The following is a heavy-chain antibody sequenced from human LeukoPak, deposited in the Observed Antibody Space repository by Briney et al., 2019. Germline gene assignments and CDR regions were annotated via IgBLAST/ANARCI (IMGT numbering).Heavy chain of an antibody. D-gene: IGHD6-6*01. Sequence: GRSLRLSCGAPDSNIGTYAVTWVRQVPGKGLGWVSGMSGGGLSTYYARSVKGRFTISRDTSKNTFYLEMNSLGADDTALYYCAKNLIACQGRASRILDSWGQGILVTVSS. CDR2: MSGGGLST. J-gene: IGHJ4*02. CDR1: DSNIGTYA. CDR3: AKNLIACQGRASRILDS. V-gene: IGHV3-23*01.